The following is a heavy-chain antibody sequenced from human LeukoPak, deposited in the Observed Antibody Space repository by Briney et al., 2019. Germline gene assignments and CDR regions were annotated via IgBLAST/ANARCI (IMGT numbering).Heavy chain of an antibody. Sequence: ASVKVSCKASGYTFTGYYMHWVRQAPGQRLEWMGWINPNGADTNYAQKFQGRVTMTSDTSISTAYMELSRLRSDNTAVYYCARDLYGGTSATFDYWGQGTLVTVSS. CDR1: GYTFTGYY. CDR2: INPNGADT. J-gene: IGHJ4*02. V-gene: IGHV1-2*02. D-gene: IGHD4-23*01. CDR3: ARDLYGGTSATFDY.